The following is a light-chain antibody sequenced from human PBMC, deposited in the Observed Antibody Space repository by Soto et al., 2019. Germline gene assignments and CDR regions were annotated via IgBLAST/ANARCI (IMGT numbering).Light chain of an antibody. CDR3: QQYGTSPPYT. CDR1: QSISRSY. J-gene: IGKJ2*01. V-gene: IGKV3-20*01. Sequence: EIVLTQAPGTLSLSPGERATLSCRASQSISRSYLAWYQRKPGQAPSLLIYGASSRATGIPDRFSGGGSGADFTLTISRLEPEDFAMYYCQQYGTSPPYTFGQGTKLEIK. CDR2: GAS.